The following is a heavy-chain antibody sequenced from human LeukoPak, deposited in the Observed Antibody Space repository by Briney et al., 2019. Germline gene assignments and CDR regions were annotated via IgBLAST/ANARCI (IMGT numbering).Heavy chain of an antibody. D-gene: IGHD2-15*01. J-gene: IGHJ6*03. CDR3: AFVGYCSGGSCYSYMDV. Sequence: ASVKVSCKASGYTFTSYGISWVRQAPGQGLEWMGWISAYNGNTSYAQKLQGRVTMTTDTSTSTAYMELRSLRSDDTAVYYCAFVGYCSGGSCYSYMDVWGKGTTVTVSS. CDR2: ISAYNGNT. CDR1: GYTFTSYG. V-gene: IGHV1-18*01.